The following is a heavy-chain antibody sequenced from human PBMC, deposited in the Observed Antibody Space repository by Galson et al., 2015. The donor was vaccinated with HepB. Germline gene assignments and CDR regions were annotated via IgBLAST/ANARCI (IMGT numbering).Heavy chain of an antibody. Sequence: SLRLSCAASGFTVSTNYMSWVRQAPGKGPEWVSLIYSAGSTYYADSVKGRFTISSHNSKNTLYLQMNSLRTEDTAVYSCARAADYDSSGYFRDAFDIWGQGTRVTVSS. CDR1: GFTVSTNY. CDR2: IYSAGST. CDR3: ARAADYDSSGYFRDAFDI. V-gene: IGHV3-53*04. D-gene: IGHD3-22*01. J-gene: IGHJ3*02.